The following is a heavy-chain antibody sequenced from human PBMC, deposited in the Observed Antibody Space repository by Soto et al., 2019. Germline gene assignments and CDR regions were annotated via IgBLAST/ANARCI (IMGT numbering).Heavy chain of an antibody. D-gene: IGHD5-18*01. V-gene: IGHV3-33*01. CDR1: GFTFSSYG. CDR2: IWYDGSNK. Sequence: QVQLVESGGGVVQPGRSLRLFCAASGFTFSSYGMHWVRQAPDKGLEWVAVIWYDGSNKYYADSVKGRFTISRDNSKNTLYLQMNSLRAEDTAVYYCAREFRAMALDYWGQGTLVTVSS. J-gene: IGHJ4*02. CDR3: AREFRAMALDY.